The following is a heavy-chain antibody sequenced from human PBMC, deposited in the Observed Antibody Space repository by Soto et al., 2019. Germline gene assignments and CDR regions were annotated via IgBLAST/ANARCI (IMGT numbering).Heavy chain of an antibody. D-gene: IGHD6-19*01. CDR2: IYHGGTT. CDR3: ARVHVMVVAGSTFDY. V-gene: IGHV4-38-2*02. J-gene: IGHJ4*01. Sequence: SETLSLTCTVSGYSISSGSHWAWIRQPPGKGPEWIASIYHGGTTFYNPSLKSRITISVDTSNNQFSLKLTSVTAADTAVYYCARVHVMVVAGSTFDYWGHGTLVTVSS. CDR1: GYSISSGSH.